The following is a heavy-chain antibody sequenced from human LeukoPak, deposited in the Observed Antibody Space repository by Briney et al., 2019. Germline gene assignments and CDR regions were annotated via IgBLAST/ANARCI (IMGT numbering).Heavy chain of an antibody. CDR3: ATDRGWRTSGYYLYYFEY. D-gene: IGHD3-3*01. J-gene: IGHJ4*02. CDR1: GFIFTNYF. V-gene: IGHV3-7*01. Sequence: GGSLRLSCAASGFIFTNYFMSWVRQAPGKGLEWVASIKHDGSEKYYVDSVRGRFAISRDNTRNSLYLQMSSLRAEDTAVYYCATDRGWRTSGYYLYYFEYWGQGTLVTYSS. CDR2: IKHDGSEK.